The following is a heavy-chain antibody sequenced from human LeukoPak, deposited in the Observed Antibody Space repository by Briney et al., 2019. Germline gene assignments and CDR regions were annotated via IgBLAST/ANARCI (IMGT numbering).Heavy chain of an antibody. V-gene: IGHV3-7*01. D-gene: IGHD2-15*01. CDR1: GFTFSSHW. CDR3: ARDPRYCSGGSCYFGYFDY. J-gene: IGHJ4*02. Sequence: GGSRRPSCAPSGFTFSSHWMGWVRHAPGEWLEWVANIKQEGREKYYMDSAKGRFTIPRDNAKNSLYLQMNGLRAEDTAVYYCARDPRYCSGGSCYFGYFDYWGQGTLVTVSS. CDR2: IKQEGREK.